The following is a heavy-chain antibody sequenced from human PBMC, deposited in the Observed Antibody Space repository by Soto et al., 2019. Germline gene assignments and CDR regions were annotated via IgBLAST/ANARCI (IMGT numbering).Heavy chain of an antibody. V-gene: IGHV3-7*05. D-gene: IGHD3-9*01. CDR2: IKQDGSET. Sequence: PGGSLRLSCAASGFTFSSDWMSWVRQAPGKGLEWVSNIKQDGSETYYVDSVKGRFTISRDNAKNSLYLQMNSLRAEDTAVYYCARVASGGGRYFDWLSPNSDYYYGMDVWGQGTTVTVSS. CDR3: ARVASGGGRYFDWLSPNSDYYYGMDV. J-gene: IGHJ6*02. CDR1: GFTFSSDW.